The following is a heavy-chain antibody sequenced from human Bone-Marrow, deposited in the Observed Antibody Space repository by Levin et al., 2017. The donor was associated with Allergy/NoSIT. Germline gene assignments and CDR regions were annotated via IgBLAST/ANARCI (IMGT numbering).Heavy chain of an antibody. CDR2: ISWDSGKI. Sequence: GGSLRLSCAASGFTFGDYAMHWVRQVPGKGLEWVSSISWDSGKIAYADSVKGRFTISRDNAKKSLYLQMDSLRAEDTALYYCAKDQRGNIVVVVAAPGFGSWGPGTLVTVSS. D-gene: IGHD2-15*01. V-gene: IGHV3-9*01. CDR1: GFTFGDYA. J-gene: IGHJ1*01. CDR3: AKDQRGNIVVVVAAPGFGS.